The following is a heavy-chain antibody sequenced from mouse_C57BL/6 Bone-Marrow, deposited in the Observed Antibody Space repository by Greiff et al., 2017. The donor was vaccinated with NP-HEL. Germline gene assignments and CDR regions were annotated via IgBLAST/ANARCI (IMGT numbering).Heavy chain of an antibody. CDR3: ARKSPIYYYGSFDY. J-gene: IGHJ2*01. CDR2: IYIGNGYT. CDR1: GYTFTSYG. V-gene: IGHV1-58*01. D-gene: IGHD1-1*01. Sequence: VQLKQSGAELVRPGSSVKMSCKTSGYTFTSYGINWVKQRPGQGLEWIGYIYIGNGYTEYNEKFKGKATLTSDTSSSTAYMQVSSLTSDDSAIYFCARKSPIYYYGSFDYWGQGTTLTVSS.